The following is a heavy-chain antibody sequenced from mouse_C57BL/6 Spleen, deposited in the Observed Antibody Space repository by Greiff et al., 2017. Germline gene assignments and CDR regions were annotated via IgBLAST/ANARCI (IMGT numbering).Heavy chain of an antibody. D-gene: IGHD1-1*01. CDR3: AREPTVVAGDFDY. CDR2: IYPGSGSN. V-gene: IGHV1-55*01. J-gene: IGHJ2*01. CDR1: GYTFTSYW. Sequence: QVQLQQPGAELVKPGASVKMSCKASGYTFTSYWITWVKQRPGQGLEWIGDIYPGSGSNNYNEKFKSKATLTVDTSSSTAYMQLSSLTSEDSAVYYCAREPTVVAGDFDYWGQGTTLTVSS.